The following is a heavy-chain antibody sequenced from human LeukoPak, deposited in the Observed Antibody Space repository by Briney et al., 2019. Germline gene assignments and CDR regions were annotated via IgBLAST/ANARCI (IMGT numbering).Heavy chain of an antibody. D-gene: IGHD6-19*01. CDR2: ISSSSTYI. V-gene: IGHV3-21*01. Sequence: GGSLRLSCAASGFTFSNYGMNWVRQAPGKGLEWVSSISSSSTYIYYADSVKGRFTISRDNAKNSLYLQMNSLRAEDTAVYYCAKSSGWNSYYYYMDVWGKGTTVIASS. CDR3: AKSSGWNSYYYYMDV. J-gene: IGHJ6*03. CDR1: GFTFSNYG.